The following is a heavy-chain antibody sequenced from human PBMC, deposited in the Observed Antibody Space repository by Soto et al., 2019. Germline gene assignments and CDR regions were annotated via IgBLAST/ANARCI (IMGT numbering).Heavy chain of an antibody. D-gene: IGHD4-4*01. V-gene: IGHV3-7*01. CDR2: IKQDGSDK. CDR1: GFTFSTYW. CDR3: ARTDDYNPVFDY. J-gene: IGHJ4*02. Sequence: EVQLVESGGGLVQPGGSLRLSCAASGFTFSTYWMSWVRQAPGKGLEWVANIKQDGSDKYYVDSVKGRFTISRDNTKNSLYLHMNSLRAEDTAVYYCARTDDYNPVFDYWGQGALVTVSS.